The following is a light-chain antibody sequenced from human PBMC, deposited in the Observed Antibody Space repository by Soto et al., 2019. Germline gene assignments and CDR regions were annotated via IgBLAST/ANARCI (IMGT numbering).Light chain of an antibody. CDR1: QSVSSRY. J-gene: IGKJ4*01. V-gene: IGKV3-20*01. Sequence: ENVLTQSPGTLSLSPGERATLSCRASQSVSSRYLACYQQKPGQAPRLLIYGASNRATGLPDRFSGSGSGTDFPLTINILEPEDFAMYYCQQYGSPSLTFGGGTKVEIK. CDR3: QQYGSPSLT. CDR2: GAS.